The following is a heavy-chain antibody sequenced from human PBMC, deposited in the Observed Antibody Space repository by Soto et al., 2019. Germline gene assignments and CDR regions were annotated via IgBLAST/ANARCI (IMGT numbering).Heavy chain of an antibody. Sequence: QVPLVESGGGVVQPGRSLRLSCAASGFTFSSYGMHWVRQAPGKGLEWVAVISYDGSNKYYADSVKGRFTISRDNSKNTLNLQMNSLRAEDTAVYYCAKDQLRGVRGVITYYYGMDVWGQGPRSPSP. CDR3: AKDQLRGVRGVITYYYGMDV. J-gene: IGHJ6*02. D-gene: IGHD3-10*01. V-gene: IGHV3-30*18. CDR1: GFTFSSYG. CDR2: ISYDGSNK.